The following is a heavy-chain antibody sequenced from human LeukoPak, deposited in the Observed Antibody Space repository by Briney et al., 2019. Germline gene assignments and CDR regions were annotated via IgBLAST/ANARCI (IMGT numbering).Heavy chain of an antibody. D-gene: IGHD2-2*02. CDR2: ISSSSSTI. V-gene: IGHV3-48*01. J-gene: IGHJ4*02. CDR1: GFTFSSYS. CDR3: ARDNAPYTTTASGLGLFDY. Sequence: GGSLRLSCAASGFTFSSYSMNWVRQAPGKGLDWVSYISSSSSTIYYADSVKGRFSISRDNSKNTLYLQMNSLRAEDTAVYYCARDNAPYTTTASGLGLFDYWGQGTLVTVSS.